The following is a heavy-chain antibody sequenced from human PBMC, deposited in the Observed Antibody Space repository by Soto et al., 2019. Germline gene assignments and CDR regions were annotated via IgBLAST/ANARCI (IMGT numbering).Heavy chain of an antibody. CDR1: GFTFSSSN. J-gene: IGHJ2*01. CDR3: ARDRDYYDSSGYYSYWYFDL. CDR2: ISSSRSNT. V-gene: IGHV3-21*01. Sequence: EVQLVESGGGLVKPGGSLRLTCAASGFTFSSSNMNWVRQAPGKGLEWVSSISSSRSNTYYADSVKGRFTISRDNAQHSLYLQMNTLRAEDTAVYYCARDRDYYDSSGYYSYWYFDLWGRGTLVTVSS. D-gene: IGHD3-22*01.